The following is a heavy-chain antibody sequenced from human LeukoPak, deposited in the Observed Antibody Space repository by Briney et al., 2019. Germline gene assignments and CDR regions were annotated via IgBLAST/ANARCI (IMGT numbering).Heavy chain of an antibody. J-gene: IGHJ4*02. CDR2: IYYSGST. CDR3: ARGGSNYDY. CDR1: GGSISSYY. Sequence: SETLSLTCTVSGGSISSYYWSWIRQPPGKGLEWIGYIYYSGSTNYNPSLKSRVTISVDTSKNQFSLKLSSVTAADTAVYYCARGGSNYDYWGQGTLVTVSS. V-gene: IGHV4-59*01. D-gene: IGHD4-11*01.